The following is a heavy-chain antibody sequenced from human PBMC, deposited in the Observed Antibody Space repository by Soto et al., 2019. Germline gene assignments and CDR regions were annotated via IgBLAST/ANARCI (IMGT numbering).Heavy chain of an antibody. V-gene: IGHV4-31*03. CDR3: ARQYCSGGCCYSRELDWFDP. D-gene: IGHD2-15*01. J-gene: IGHJ5*02. Sequence: QVQLQESGPGLVKPSQTLSLTCTVSGGSISSGGYYWSWIRQHPGKGLEWIGYIYYSGSTYYNPSLKSRVTISVDTSKNQFSLKLSSVTAADTAVYYCARQYCSGGCCYSRELDWFDPWGQGTLVTVSS. CDR2: IYYSGST. CDR1: GGSISSGGYY.